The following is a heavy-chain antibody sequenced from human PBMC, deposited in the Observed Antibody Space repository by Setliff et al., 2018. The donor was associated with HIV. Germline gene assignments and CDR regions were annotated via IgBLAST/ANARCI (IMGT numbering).Heavy chain of an antibody. J-gene: IGHJ4*02. CDR2: INPNSGDT. CDR3: ARGSILTGYAYDY. CDR1: GYTFSAYN. Sequence: ASVKVSCKASGYTFSAYNMHWVRQAPGQGLEWMGWINPNSGDTNYAQKFQGWVTMTRDTSISTAYMELSRLRSDDTAVYYCARGSILTGYAYDYWGQGTLVTVS. V-gene: IGHV1-2*04. D-gene: IGHD3-9*01.